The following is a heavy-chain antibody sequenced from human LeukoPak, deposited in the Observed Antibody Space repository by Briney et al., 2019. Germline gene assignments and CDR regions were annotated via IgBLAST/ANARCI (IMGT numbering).Heavy chain of an antibody. CDR2: INHSGST. CDR1: GGSLSGYY. CDR3: ARGQGAFDI. V-gene: IGHV4-34*01. Sequence: SETLSLTCAAYGGSLSGYYWIWIRPPPGKGVEWMGEINHSGSTQYNPSLKSRDTISVDTSKKHFSLELSSVTAADTAVYYCARGQGAFDIWGQGTVVSVSS. J-gene: IGHJ3*02.